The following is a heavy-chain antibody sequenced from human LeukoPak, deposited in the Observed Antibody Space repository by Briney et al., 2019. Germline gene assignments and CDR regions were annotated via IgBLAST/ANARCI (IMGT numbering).Heavy chain of an antibody. CDR2: IKEDGSEK. J-gene: IGHJ4*02. V-gene: IGHV3-7*01. CDR1: GFSFSSHW. D-gene: IGHD3-22*01. CDR3: SRSPVGYNSSGYRHFDY. Sequence: GGSLRLSCGASGFSFSSHWMRWVRQAPGKGLEWVANIKEDGSEKNYVDPVKGRFTVSRDNAKNSLYLQMNSLRAEDTAVYYCSRSPVGYNSSGYRHFDYWGQGTLVTVSS.